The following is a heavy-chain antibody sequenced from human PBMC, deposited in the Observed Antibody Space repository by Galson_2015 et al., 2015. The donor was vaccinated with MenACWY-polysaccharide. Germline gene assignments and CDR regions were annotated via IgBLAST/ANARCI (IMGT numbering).Heavy chain of an antibody. Sequence: SLRLSCAGARFSFNNTRLDWVRQAPGTPLEWVAVLYSDGVFKYYGDSVKGRFIISRDNSNNTRYLQMQYLRVDDTAVYYRARAGRDGSGSFYHGGFDPWGQGTLVSVSS. CDR1: RFSFNNTR. D-gene: IGHD3-10*01. CDR2: LYSDGVFK. CDR3: ARAGRDGSGSFYHGGFDP. J-gene: IGHJ5*02. V-gene: IGHV3-33*01.